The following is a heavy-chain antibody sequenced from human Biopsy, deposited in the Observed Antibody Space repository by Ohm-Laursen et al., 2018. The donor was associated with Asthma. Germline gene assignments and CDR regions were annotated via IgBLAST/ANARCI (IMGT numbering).Heavy chain of an antibody. CDR1: GYSLTDLS. D-gene: IGHD4-17*01. CDR2: HDHEEGGT. CDR3: ASDFPKDYVRYNFQF. V-gene: IGHV1-24*01. J-gene: IGHJ4*02. Sequence: ASVKVPRKFSGYSLTDLSMHWVRQAPGQGLEWMGGHDHEEGGTVNARRFQGRVTMTEDTSTDTAYMELSSLSSDDTAVYYCASDFPKDYVRYNFQFWGQGTLVTVSS.